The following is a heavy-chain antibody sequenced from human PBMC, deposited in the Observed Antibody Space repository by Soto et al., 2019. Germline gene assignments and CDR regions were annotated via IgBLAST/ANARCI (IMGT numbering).Heavy chain of an antibody. V-gene: IGHV3-64D*06. CDR2: ISSNGGST. D-gene: IGHD6-13*01. CDR3: VKALVTIAAAGIFDY. Sequence: GGSLRLYCSASGFTFSSYAMHWVRQAPGKGLEYVSAISSNGGSTYYADSVKGRFTISRDNSKNTLYLQMSSLRAEDTAVYYCVKALVTIAAAGIFDYWGQGTLVTVSS. CDR1: GFTFSSYA. J-gene: IGHJ4*02.